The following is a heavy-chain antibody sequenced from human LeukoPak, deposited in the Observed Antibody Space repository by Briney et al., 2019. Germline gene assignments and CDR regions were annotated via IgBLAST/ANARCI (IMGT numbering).Heavy chain of an antibody. Sequence: GGSLRLSCAASGFTFSNYWMHWVRQTPGKGLMWVSRIKTDGSSTIYADSVKGRFTISRDNAKNTLYLQMNSLRVDDTAVNSCERGFAVVPAGLLDVWGKGSSVTVSS. CDR3: ERGFAVVPAGLLDV. CDR2: IKTDGSST. CDR1: GFTFSNYW. J-gene: IGHJ6*04. V-gene: IGHV3-74*01. D-gene: IGHD2-2*01.